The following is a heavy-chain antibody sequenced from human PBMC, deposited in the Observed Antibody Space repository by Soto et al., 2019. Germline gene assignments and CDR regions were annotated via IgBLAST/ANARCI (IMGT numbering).Heavy chain of an antibody. J-gene: IGHJ5*02. CDR3: ARVPDR. CDR2: IYHSGST. CDR1: GGSISSGGYS. V-gene: IGHV4-30-2*01. Sequence: QLQLQESGSGLVKPSQTLSLTCAVSGGSISSGGYSWSWIRQPPGKGLEWIGYIYHSGSTFYNPAPXRXXTLSVDRSKNQFSLTLSSVTAAATAVYYCARVPDRWGQGTLVTVSS. D-gene: IGHD2-2*01.